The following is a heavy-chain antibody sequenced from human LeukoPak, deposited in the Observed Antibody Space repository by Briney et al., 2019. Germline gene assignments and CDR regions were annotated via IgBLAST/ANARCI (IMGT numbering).Heavy chain of an antibody. J-gene: IGHJ4*02. Sequence: SGPTLVNPTQTLTLTCTFSGVSLSISGVGVGWIRQPPGKSLEWLALIYWDDDKRYGPSLKSRLTITKDTSKNQIVLTMTNMDPVDTATYYCAHWFSTVSAFDYWGQGTLVTVSS. V-gene: IGHV2-5*05. CDR3: AHWFSTVSAFDY. D-gene: IGHD4-11*01. CDR2: IYWDDDK. CDR1: GVSLSISGVG.